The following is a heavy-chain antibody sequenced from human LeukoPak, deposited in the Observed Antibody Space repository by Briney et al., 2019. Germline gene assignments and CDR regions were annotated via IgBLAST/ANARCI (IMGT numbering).Heavy chain of an antibody. J-gene: IGHJ4*02. D-gene: IGHD6-19*01. Sequence: PGGSLRLSCAPSGFSFSVYWMHWVGQAPGKGLEWVSHISSSATGTYYADSVRGRFTISRDNSVNTLFLQVNSLRAEDTAVYYCAKMGADTCCDPDDYWGQGTLVTVPS. V-gene: IGHV3-23*01. CDR2: ISSSATGT. CDR1: GFSFSVYW. CDR3: AKMGADTCCDPDDY.